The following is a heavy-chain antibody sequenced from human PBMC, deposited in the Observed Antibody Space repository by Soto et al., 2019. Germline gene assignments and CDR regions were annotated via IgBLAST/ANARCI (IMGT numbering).Heavy chain of an antibody. CDR1: GFSFSEYY. J-gene: IGHJ4*03. Sequence: PGGSLRLSCAASGFSFSEYYMTWIRQAPGKGLEWLSYISNTSRTIYYAESVKGRFTISRDNAATLLYLQMKSLRAEDTAVYYCVRRDFGDYADSFHPWGRGTLVTVSS. D-gene: IGHD4-17*01. CDR2: ISNTSRTI. V-gene: IGHV3-11*01. CDR3: VRRDFGDYADSFHP.